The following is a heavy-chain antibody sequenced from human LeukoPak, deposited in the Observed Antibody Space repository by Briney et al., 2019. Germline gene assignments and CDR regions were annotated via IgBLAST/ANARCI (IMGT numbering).Heavy chain of an antibody. CDR1: GYSFTGYW. Sequence: GESLKISCKGSGYSFTGYWIGWVRQMPGKGLEWMGVVYPDDSDTRYSPSFQGQVTISADKSISTAYLQWSSLKASDTAMYYCATTFRSPTNHNAFDIWGQGTMVTVSS. V-gene: IGHV5-51*01. D-gene: IGHD2-21*01. J-gene: IGHJ3*02. CDR3: ATTFRSPTNHNAFDI. CDR2: VYPDDSDT.